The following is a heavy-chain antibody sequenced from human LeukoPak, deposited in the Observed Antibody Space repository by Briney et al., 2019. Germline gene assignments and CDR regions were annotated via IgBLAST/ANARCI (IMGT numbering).Heavy chain of an antibody. J-gene: IGHJ4*02. Sequence: PGGSQRLSCAASGSTFSTYWMHWVRQAPGKGLVWVSRISSDGSSTIYADSVKGRFTISRDNAKNTLYLQMNSLRAEDTAVYYCAVAVVGLAYWGQGTLVTVSS. D-gene: IGHD6-19*01. CDR2: ISSDGSST. CDR3: AVAVVGLAY. V-gene: IGHV3-74*01. CDR1: GSTFSTYW.